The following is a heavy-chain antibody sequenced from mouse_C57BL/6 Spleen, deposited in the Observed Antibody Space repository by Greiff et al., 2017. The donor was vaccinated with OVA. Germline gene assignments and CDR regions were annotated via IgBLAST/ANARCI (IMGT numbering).Heavy chain of an antibody. CDR1: GFTFSSYG. Sequence: EVKVVESGGDLVKPGGSLKLSCAASGFTFSSYGMSWVRQTPDKRLEWVATISSGGSYTYYPDSVKGRFTISRDNAKNTLYLQMSSLKSEDTAMYYCARLGDGYSLDYWGQGTTLTVSS. CDR2: ISSGGSYT. J-gene: IGHJ2*01. V-gene: IGHV5-6*01. CDR3: ARLGDGYSLDY. D-gene: IGHD2-3*01.